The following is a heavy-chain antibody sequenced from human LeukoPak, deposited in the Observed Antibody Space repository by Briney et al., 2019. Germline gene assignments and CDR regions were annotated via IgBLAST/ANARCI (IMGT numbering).Heavy chain of an antibody. Sequence: ASVKVSCKASGYTFTSYDINWVRQATGQGLEWMGWMNPNSGNTGYAQKFRGRVTMTRNTSISTAYMELSSLRSEDTAVYYCARPYSNYDYYYYYMDVWGKGTTVTVSS. J-gene: IGHJ6*03. V-gene: IGHV1-8*01. CDR1: GYTFTSYD. CDR2: MNPNSGNT. D-gene: IGHD4-11*01. CDR3: ARPYSNYDYYYYYMDV.